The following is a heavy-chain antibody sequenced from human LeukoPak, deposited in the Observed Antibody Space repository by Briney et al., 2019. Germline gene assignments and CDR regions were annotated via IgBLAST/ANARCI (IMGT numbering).Heavy chain of an antibody. J-gene: IGHJ4*02. V-gene: IGHV1-2*04. Sequence: ASVKVSCKASGYTFTGYYMHWVRQAPGQGLEWMGWVNPNSGGTNYAQKFQGWVTMTRDTSISTAYMELSRLRSDDTAVYYCARDPPTVNRPEVDYWGQGTLVTVSS. CDR3: ARDPPTVNRPEVDY. CDR1: GYTFTGYY. CDR2: VNPNSGGT. D-gene: IGHD4-17*01.